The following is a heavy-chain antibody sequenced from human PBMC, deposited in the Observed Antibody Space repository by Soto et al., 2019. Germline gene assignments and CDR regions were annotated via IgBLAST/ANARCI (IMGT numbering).Heavy chain of an antibody. CDR2: IYSVGST. D-gene: IGHD3-10*01. CDR1: GFTFSSND. CDR3: GIRPFFPGAT. V-gene: IGHV3-53*01. J-gene: IGHJ3*01. Sequence: EVQLVESGGGLIQPGGSLRLSCAASGFTFSSNDMNWVRQAPGKGLEWVSLIYSVGSTYYADSMKGLFTISKNNSKNTFYLHVSAPGDNTTAVDYCGIRPFFPGATWGQGTMVTVSS.